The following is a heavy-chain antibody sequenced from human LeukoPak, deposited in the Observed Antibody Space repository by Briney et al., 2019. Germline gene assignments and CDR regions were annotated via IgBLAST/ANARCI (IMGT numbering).Heavy chain of an antibody. D-gene: IGHD3-10*01. CDR1: GGSISSSSYY. CDR2: IYYSGST. Sequence: SETLSLTCTVSGGSISSSSYYWGGIRQPPGKGLEWIGSIYYSGSTYYNPSLKSRVTISVDTSKNQFSLKLSSVTAADTAVYYCARDQGLTYYYGSGSYIVGYFDYWGQGTLVTVSS. CDR3: ARDQGLTYYYGSGSYIVGYFDY. V-gene: IGHV4-39*02. J-gene: IGHJ4*02.